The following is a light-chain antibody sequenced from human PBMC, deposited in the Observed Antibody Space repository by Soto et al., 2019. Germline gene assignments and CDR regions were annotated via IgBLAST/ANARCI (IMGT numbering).Light chain of an antibody. V-gene: IGKV1-39*01. Sequence: DIQMTQSPSSLSASLGDRVTITCRASQSISTYLYWYQQKPGKAPKLLIYAASSLQSGVPSRFSGSGSGTDFTLTISSLQPEDFATYHCQQSYSIPITFGQGTRLE. J-gene: IGKJ5*01. CDR3: QQSYSIPIT. CDR1: QSISTY. CDR2: AAS.